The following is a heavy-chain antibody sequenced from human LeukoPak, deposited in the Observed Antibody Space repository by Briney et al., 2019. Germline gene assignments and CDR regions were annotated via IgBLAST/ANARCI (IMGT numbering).Heavy chain of an antibody. CDR1: GFTFNSYV. V-gene: IGHV3-64*01. CDR2: ISSDGGST. Sequence: GGPLRLSCTASGFTFNSYVMYWVRQAPGKGLEYVSAISSDGGSTYYANSVKGRFTVSRDNSKNTLYLQMGSLRVDDMAVYYCAREAMRRNFDSWGQGTLVTVSS. CDR3: AREAMRRNFDS. J-gene: IGHJ4*02.